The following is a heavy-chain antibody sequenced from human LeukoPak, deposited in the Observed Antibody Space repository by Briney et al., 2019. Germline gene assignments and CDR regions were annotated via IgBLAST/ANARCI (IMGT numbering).Heavy chain of an antibody. CDR1: GYTFTSYY. V-gene: IGHV1-46*01. CDR2: INPSGGST. CDR3: ARDVEDSSSWYGTPGNWFDP. J-gene: IGHJ5*02. D-gene: IGHD6-13*01. Sequence: VSVKVSCKASGYTFTSYYMHWVRQAPGQGLEWMGIINPSGGSTSYAQKFQGRVTMTRDTSTSTVYMELSSLRSEDTAVYYCARDVEDSSSWYGTPGNWFDPWGQGTLVTVSS.